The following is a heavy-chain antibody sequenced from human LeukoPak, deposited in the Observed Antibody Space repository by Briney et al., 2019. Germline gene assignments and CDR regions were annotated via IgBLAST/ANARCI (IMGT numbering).Heavy chain of an antibody. CDR1: GFTFSNYG. J-gene: IGHJ5*02. CDR2: IRSNDGTT. CDR3: VRGQTSLDNWFDP. Sequence: GGSLRLPCEASGFTFSNYGMNWVRQAPGKGLEWVSYIRSNDGTTHYADSVKGRFTISRDNAKNSLSLQMTSLRADDTAVYYCVRGQTSLDNWFDPWGQGTLVIVSS. V-gene: IGHV3-48*01.